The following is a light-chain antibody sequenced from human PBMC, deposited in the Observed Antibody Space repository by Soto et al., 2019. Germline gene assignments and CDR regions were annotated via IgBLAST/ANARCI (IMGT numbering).Light chain of an antibody. CDR1: QGISSY. CDR2: AAS. J-gene: IGKJ5*01. CDR3: QQPNSYPSIT. V-gene: IGKV1-9*01. Sequence: DIQLTQSPSFLSASVGDRVTITCRASQGISSYLAWYQQKPGKAPKLLIYAASTLQSGVPSRFSGSGSGTEFTLTISSLQPEDFATYYCQQPNSYPSITFGQGTRLEIK.